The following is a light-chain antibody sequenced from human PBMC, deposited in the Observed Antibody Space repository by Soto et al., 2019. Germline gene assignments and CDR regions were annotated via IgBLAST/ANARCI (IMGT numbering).Light chain of an antibody. Sequence: EIVLTQSPGTLSLSPGERATLSCRASQSVNGNFLAWFQQKPGQAPRLLIYATSSRATDIPDRFSGSGSGTDFTLTISRLEPEDFAVYYCQQYDRSPWTFGQGTKVEIK. CDR3: QQYDRSPWT. CDR2: ATS. V-gene: IGKV3-20*01. J-gene: IGKJ1*01. CDR1: QSVNGNF.